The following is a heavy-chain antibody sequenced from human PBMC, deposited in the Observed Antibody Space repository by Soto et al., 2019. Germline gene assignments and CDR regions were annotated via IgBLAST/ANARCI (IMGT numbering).Heavy chain of an antibody. CDR3: TTYIVVVPPRMDV. Sequence: GGSLRLSCAASGFTFSNAWMSWVRQAPGKGLEWVGRIKSKTDGGTTDYAAPVKGRFTISRDDSKNTLYLQMNSQKTEDTAVYYCTTYIVVVPPRMDVWGQGTTVTVSS. CDR2: IKSKTDGGTT. V-gene: IGHV3-15*01. D-gene: IGHD2-2*01. CDR1: GFTFSNAW. J-gene: IGHJ6*02.